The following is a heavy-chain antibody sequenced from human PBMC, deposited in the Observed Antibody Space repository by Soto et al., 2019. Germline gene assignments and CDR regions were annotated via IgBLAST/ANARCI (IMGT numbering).Heavy chain of an antibody. Sequence: PGGSLRLSCAASGFTFSSYSMNWVRQAPGKGLEWVSSISSSSSYIYYADSVKGRFTISRDNAKNSLYLQMNSLRAEDTTVYYCAGGETTYCTNGVCFHYGMDVWGQGTTVTVSS. CDR1: GFTFSSYS. CDR2: ISSSSSYI. V-gene: IGHV3-21*01. D-gene: IGHD2-8*01. J-gene: IGHJ6*02. CDR3: AGGETTYCTNGVCFHYGMDV.